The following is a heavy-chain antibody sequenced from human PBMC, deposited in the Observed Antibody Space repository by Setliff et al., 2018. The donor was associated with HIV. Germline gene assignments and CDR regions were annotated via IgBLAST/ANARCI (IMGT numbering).Heavy chain of an antibody. D-gene: IGHD2-15*01. CDR1: GFTFSSYA. V-gene: IGHV3-23*01. Sequence: GESLKISCAASGFTFSSYAMSWVRQAPGKGLEWVSGISGSGGNTYYADSVKGRFTISRDNSKNTLYLQMNSLRAEDTAVYYCAKGLENCSGGDCYYAPYYYYYMDVWGKGTTVTVSS. J-gene: IGHJ6*03. CDR2: ISGSGGNT. CDR3: AKGLENCSGGDCYYAPYYYYYMDV.